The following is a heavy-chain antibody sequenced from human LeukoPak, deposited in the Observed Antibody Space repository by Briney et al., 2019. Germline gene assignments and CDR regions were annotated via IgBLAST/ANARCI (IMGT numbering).Heavy chain of an antibody. V-gene: IGHV3-23*01. Sequence: HPGGSLRLSCAASGFTFDNYGMSWVRQVPGKGLEWVSAISGSGGSTYYADSVKGRFTISRDNSKNTLYLQMNSLRAEDTAVYYCAKDPYYDYVWGSYRYTPLGDYWGQGTLVTVSS. CDR1: GFTFDNYG. J-gene: IGHJ4*02. CDR2: ISGSGGST. CDR3: AKDPYYDYVWGSYRYTPLGDY. D-gene: IGHD3-16*02.